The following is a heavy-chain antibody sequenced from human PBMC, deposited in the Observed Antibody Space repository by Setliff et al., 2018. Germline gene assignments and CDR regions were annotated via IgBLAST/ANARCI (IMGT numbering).Heavy chain of an antibody. V-gene: IGHV4-61*09. CDR1: GASISSGSFY. CDR2: IYTSGST. CDR3: AKEFVEISFVSNSHRHYGMDV. D-gene: IGHD3-3*01. Sequence: SETLSLTCTVSGASISSGSFYWSWIRQPAGKGLEWIGHIYTSGSTNYNPSLKSRVTISADTSKNLLSLKLTSVTAADTAVYYCAKEFVEISFVSNSHRHYGMDVWGQGTTVTVS. J-gene: IGHJ6*02.